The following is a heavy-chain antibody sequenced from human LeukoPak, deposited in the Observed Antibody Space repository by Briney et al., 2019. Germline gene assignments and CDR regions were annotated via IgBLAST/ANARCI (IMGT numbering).Heavy chain of an antibody. D-gene: IGHD4-17*01. J-gene: IGHJ4*02. V-gene: IGHV1-2*02. CDR1: GYTFTGYY. Sequence: ASVKVSCKASGYTFTGYYMHWVRQAPGQGLEWMGWINPNSGGTNYAQKFQGRVTMTRDTSISTAYMELSRLRSDDTAEYYCARDQGYGDYLSDYWGQGTLVTVSS. CDR3: ARDQGYGDYLSDY. CDR2: INPNSGGT.